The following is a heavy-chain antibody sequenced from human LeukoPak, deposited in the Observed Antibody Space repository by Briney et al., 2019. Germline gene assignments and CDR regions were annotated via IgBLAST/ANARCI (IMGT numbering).Heavy chain of an antibody. D-gene: IGHD4-17*01. Sequence: SETLSLTCSVSGDSISYFYWSWIRQAAGKGLEWIGRISSGGSSVHNASLKSRVAMSIDTSKNQLSLKVISVTAADTAVYYCARMTTVTTGDYWGQGTLVTVSS. CDR3: ARMTTVTTGDY. CDR1: GDSISYFY. J-gene: IGHJ4*02. V-gene: IGHV4-4*07. CDR2: ISSGGSS.